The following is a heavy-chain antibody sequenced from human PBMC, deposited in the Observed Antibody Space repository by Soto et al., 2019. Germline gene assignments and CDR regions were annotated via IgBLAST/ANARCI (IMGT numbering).Heavy chain of an antibody. J-gene: IGHJ4*02. CDR1: GYSFTSYS. Sequence: QVQVVQSAAEVKKPGASVKVSCKASGYSFTSYSMHWVRQAPGQRLERLGWINAGSGYTKYSQKFQGRITLTRDTSATTAYMELSRLRSEDAAVYYCASGLPGDFDKWGQGTLVTVSS. CDR2: INAGSGYT. D-gene: IGHD4-17*01. CDR3: ASGLPGDFDK. V-gene: IGHV1-3*01.